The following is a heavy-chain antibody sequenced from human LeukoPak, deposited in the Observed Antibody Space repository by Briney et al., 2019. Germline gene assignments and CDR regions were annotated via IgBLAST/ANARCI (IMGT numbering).Heavy chain of an antibody. D-gene: IGHD6-19*01. J-gene: IGHJ4*02. CDR3: ASDSSGWFQGFDY. CDR1: GGTFSSYA. Sequence: SVKVSCKASGGTFSSYAISWVRQAPGQGLEWMGGIIPIFGTANYAQKFQGRVTITADESTSTAYMELSSLRSEDTAVYYCASDSSGWFQGFDYWGQGTLVTVSS. V-gene: IGHV1-69*13. CDR2: IIPIFGTA.